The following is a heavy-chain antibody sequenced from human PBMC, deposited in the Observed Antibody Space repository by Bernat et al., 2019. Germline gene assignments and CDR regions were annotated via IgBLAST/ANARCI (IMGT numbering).Heavy chain of an antibody. V-gene: IGHV4-34*01. D-gene: IGHD2-2*01. J-gene: IGHJ4*02. CDR1: GGSFCGYY. CDR3: ARVQPTYCSSTSCYGPYFDY. CDR2: INHSGST. Sequence: QVQLQQWGAGLLKPSETLSLTCAVYGGSFCGYYWSWIRQPPGKGLEWIGEINHSGSTNYNPSLKSRVTISVDTSKNQFSLKLSSVTAADTAVYYCARVQPTYCSSTSCYGPYFDYWGQGTLVTVSS.